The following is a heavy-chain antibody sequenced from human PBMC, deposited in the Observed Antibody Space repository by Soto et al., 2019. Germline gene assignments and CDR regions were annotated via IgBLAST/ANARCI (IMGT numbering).Heavy chain of an antibody. D-gene: IGHD3-3*01. CDR3: AKGWSDYFDS. CDR2: ISGRGGST. V-gene: IGHV3-23*01. J-gene: IGHJ4*02. CDR1: GFTFTTYA. Sequence: EVQLLESGGGLVQPGGSLRLSCAASGFTFTTYAMSWVRQAPGKGLEWVSTISGRGGSTYYADSVRGRFTISRDNSKNTLYLQMNSLRAEDTAVYSCAKGWSDYFDSWGQGILVTVSS.